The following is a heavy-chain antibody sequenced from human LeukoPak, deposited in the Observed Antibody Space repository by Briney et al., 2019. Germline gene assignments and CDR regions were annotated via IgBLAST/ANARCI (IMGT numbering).Heavy chain of an antibody. V-gene: IGHV4-59*01. D-gene: IGHD6-19*01. J-gene: IGHJ3*02. CDR2: IYYSGST. CDR3: ARARIAVAGRADAFDI. CDR1: GGSISSYY. Sequence: PSESLSLTCTVSGGSISSYYWSWIRQPPGKGLEWIGYIYYSGSTSYNPSLKSRVTISVDTSKNQFSLKLSSVTAADTAVYYCARARIAVAGRADAFDIWGQGTMVSVSS.